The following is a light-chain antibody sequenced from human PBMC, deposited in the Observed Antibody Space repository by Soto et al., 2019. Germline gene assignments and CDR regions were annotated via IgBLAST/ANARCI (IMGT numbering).Light chain of an antibody. V-gene: IGKV1-39*01. CDR3: QQSYTSPPWT. J-gene: IGKJ1*01. CDR2: SAS. Sequence: DIQMTQSPSSLSASVGDRVTISCRAGQSISTYLNWYQQKPGTAPRLIIYSASSMKAGVPPRFSGSGSGRDFTLTISSLRPEDTAIYFCQQSYTSPPWTFGQGTKVEIK. CDR1: QSISTY.